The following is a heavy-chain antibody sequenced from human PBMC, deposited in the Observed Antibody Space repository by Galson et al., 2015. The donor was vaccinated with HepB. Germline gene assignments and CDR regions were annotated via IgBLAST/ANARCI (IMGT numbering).Heavy chain of an antibody. V-gene: IGHV3-30*18. CDR3: AKSSSDFWSGYFFPIDP. Sequence: SLRLSCAASGFTFSSYGMHWVRQAPGKGLEWVAVISYDGSNKYYADSVKGRFTISRDNSKNTLYLQMNSLRAEDTAVYYCAKSSSDFWSGYFFPIDPWGQGTLVTVSS. CDR1: GFTFSSYG. J-gene: IGHJ5*02. D-gene: IGHD3-3*01. CDR2: ISYDGSNK.